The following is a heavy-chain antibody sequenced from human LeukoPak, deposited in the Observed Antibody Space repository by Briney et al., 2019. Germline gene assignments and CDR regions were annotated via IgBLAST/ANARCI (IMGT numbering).Heavy chain of an antibody. CDR3: ARELPSSGWYFDY. J-gene: IGHJ4*02. D-gene: IGHD6-19*01. V-gene: IGHV3-21*01. CDR2: ISSSSSYI. Sequence: GGSLRLSCAASGFTFSSYSMDWVRQAPGKGLEWVSSISSSSSYICYADSVKGRFTISRDNAKNSLYLQMNSLRAEDTAVYYCARELPSSGWYFDYWGQGTLVTVSS. CDR1: GFTFSSYS.